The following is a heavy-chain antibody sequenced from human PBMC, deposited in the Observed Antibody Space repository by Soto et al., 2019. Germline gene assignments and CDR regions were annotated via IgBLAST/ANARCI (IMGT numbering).Heavy chain of an antibody. V-gene: IGHV3-15*01. CDR2: SKSKTDGGTT. D-gene: IGHD2-2*01. Sequence: EVQLVESGGGLVKPGGSLRLSCAASGFTFSNAWMSWVRQAPGKGLEWVGRSKSKTDGGTTDYAAPVKGRFTISRDESKNTLYLKMNRLKTEDTAVYYCTTEGIPAAYYHYYGMAVWGQGSTVTVSS. CDR3: TTEGIPAAYYHYYGMAV. CDR1: GFTFSNAW. J-gene: IGHJ6*02.